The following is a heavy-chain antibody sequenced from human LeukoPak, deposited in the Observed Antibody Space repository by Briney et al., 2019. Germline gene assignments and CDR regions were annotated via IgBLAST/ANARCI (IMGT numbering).Heavy chain of an antibody. CDR3: AKEVGAAAGPDHLYYYGMDV. CDR2: ISSSSSYI. Sequence: GGSLRFSCAASGFTFSSYSMNWVRQAPGKGLEWVSSISSSSSYIYYADSVKGRFTISRDNAKNSLYLQMNSLRAEDTALYYCAKEVGAAAGPDHLYYYGMDVWGQGTTVTVSS. D-gene: IGHD6-13*01. CDR1: GFTFSSYS. V-gene: IGHV3-21*04. J-gene: IGHJ6*02.